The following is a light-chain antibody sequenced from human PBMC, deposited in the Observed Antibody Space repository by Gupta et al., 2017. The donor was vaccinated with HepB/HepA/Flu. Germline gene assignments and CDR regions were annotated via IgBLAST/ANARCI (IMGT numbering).Light chain of an antibody. Sequence: DIQMTQSPPSLSASVGDRVTITCRASQSISSYLNWYQQKPGKAPKLLIYAASSLQSGVPSRFSGSGSGTDFTLTISRLQPEDFATYYCQQSDSTLWTFGQGTKVEIK. V-gene: IGKV1-39*01. CDR1: QSISSY. CDR3: QQSDSTLWT. CDR2: AAS. J-gene: IGKJ1*01.